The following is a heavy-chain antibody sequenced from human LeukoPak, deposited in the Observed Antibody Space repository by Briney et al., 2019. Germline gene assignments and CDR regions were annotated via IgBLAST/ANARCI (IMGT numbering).Heavy chain of an antibody. CDR3: AKYYYGSGSYYRGAFDI. J-gene: IGHJ3*02. D-gene: IGHD3-10*01. Sequence: GGSLRLSCAASGFTFTSYAMSWVRQAPGKGLEWVSAISGSGGSTYYVDSVKGRFTISRDNSKNTLYLQMNSLRAEDTAVYYCAKYYYGSGSYYRGAFDIWGQGTMVTVSS. CDR1: GFTFTSYA. CDR2: ISGSGGST. V-gene: IGHV3-23*01.